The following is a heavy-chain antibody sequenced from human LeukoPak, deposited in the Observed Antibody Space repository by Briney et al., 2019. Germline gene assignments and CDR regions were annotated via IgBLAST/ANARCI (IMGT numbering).Heavy chain of an antibody. J-gene: IGHJ6*02. V-gene: IGHV1-18*01. D-gene: IGHD3-10*01. CDR3: AREECYGSGTCKIDYYYGMDV. CDR1: GYTFTSYG. CDR2: ISAYNGNT. Sequence: ASVKVSCKASGYTFTSYGISWVRQAPGQGLEWMGWISAYNGNTNYAQKLQGRVTMTTDTSTSTAYMELRSLRSDDTAVYYCAREECYGSGTCKIDYYYGMDVWGQGTTVTVSS.